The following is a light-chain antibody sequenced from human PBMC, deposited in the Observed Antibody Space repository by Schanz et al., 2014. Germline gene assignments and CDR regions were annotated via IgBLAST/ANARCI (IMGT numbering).Light chain of an antibody. CDR2: GAS. CDR1: QSVSSD. Sequence: EIVMTQSPATLSVSPGERATLSCRASQSVSSDLAWYQQKPGQAPRLLIFGASSRATGVPDRFSASGSGTDFTLTITRLEPEDFVVYYCQQYGTSPFTFGPGTKVDIK. V-gene: IGKV3-20*01. J-gene: IGKJ3*01. CDR3: QQYGTSPFT.